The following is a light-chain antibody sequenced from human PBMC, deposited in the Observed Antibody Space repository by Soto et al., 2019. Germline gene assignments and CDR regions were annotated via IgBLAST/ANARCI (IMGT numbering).Light chain of an antibody. CDR2: AAS. CDR3: QQLRT. J-gene: IGKJ1*01. V-gene: IGKV1-9*01. Sequence: IQLTQSPSSLSASVGDRVTITCRASQGISSYLAGYQQKPGKAPKLLIYAASTLQSGVPSRFSGSGSGTDFTLCISSLQPEDFASYYCQQLRTFGQGTKVEIK. CDR1: QGISSY.